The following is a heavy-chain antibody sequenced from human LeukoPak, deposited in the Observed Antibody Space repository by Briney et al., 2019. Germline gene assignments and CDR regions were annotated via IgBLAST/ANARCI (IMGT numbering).Heavy chain of an antibody. D-gene: IGHD3-22*01. CDR1: GYSINSGYY. Sequence: PSETLSLTCAVSGYSINSGYYWGWIRQPPGKGLEWIGSVYHSGSTYYNPSLKSRVTISVDTSKNQFSLKLSSVTAADTAVYYCARIGAITGPFDYWGQGTLVTVSS. V-gene: IGHV4-38-2*01. J-gene: IGHJ4*02. CDR2: VYHSGST. CDR3: ARIGAITGPFDY.